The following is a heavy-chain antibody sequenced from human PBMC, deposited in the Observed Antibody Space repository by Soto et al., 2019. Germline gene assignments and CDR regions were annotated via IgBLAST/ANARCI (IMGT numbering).Heavy chain of an antibody. CDR2: IYHSGST. D-gene: IGHD4-17*01. V-gene: IGHV4-30-2*01. CDR3: ARSYGGAALGGD. J-gene: IGHJ4*02. Sequence: QLQLQESGSGLVKPSQTLSLTCAVSGGSISSGGYSWSWIRQPPGKGLEWIGYIYHSGSTYYNPSLNRRVTTSVDRSKNQFSLKLSSVTAADTAVYYCARSYGGAALGGDWGQGTLVTVSS. CDR1: GGSISSGGYS.